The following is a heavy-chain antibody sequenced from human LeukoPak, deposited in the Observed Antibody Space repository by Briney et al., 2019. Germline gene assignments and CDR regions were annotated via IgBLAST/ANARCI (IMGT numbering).Heavy chain of an antibody. J-gene: IGHJ5*02. CDR3: AKTAGIAAAGAFDP. V-gene: IGHV1-69*13. Sequence: SVKVSCKASGGTFISYAISWVRQAPGQGLEWMGGIIPIFGTANYAQKFQGRVTITADESTSTAYMELSSLRSEDTAVYYCAKTAGIAAAGAFDPWGQGTLVTVSS. CDR1: GGTFISYA. D-gene: IGHD6-13*01. CDR2: IIPIFGTA.